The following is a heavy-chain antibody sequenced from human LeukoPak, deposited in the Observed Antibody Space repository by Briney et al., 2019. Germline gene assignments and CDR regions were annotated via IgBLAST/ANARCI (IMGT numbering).Heavy chain of an antibody. CDR1: GYTFTGYY. V-gene: IGHV1-2*02. J-gene: IGHJ4*02. CDR2: INPNSGGT. Sequence: GASVKVSCKASGYTFTGYYMHWVRQAPGQGLEWMGWINPNSGGTNYAQKFQGRVTMTRDTSISTAYMELSRLRSDDTAVYYCARDRGYCSSTSCYPRKLFDYWGQGTLVTVSS. D-gene: IGHD2-2*01. CDR3: ARDRGYCSSTSCYPRKLFDY.